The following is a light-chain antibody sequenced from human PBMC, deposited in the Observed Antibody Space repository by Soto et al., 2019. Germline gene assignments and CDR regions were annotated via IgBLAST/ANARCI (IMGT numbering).Light chain of an antibody. CDR1: TANIGMNY. J-gene: IGLJ3*02. Sequence: QSVLTQPPSVSAAPGQKVIISCSGSTANIGMNYVSWYQQFPGTAPKLLIYENNKTPSGIPDRYSGSTSATSATLGITGLQAGDEAVYYCGAWDSSLSAGVFGGGTKLTVL. CDR3: GAWDSSLSAGV. V-gene: IGLV1-51*02. CDR2: ENN.